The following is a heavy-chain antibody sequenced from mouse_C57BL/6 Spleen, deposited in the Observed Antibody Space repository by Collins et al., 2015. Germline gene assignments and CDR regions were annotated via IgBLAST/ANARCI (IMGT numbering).Heavy chain of an antibody. CDR1: GFTFSSYT. J-gene: IGHJ2*01. V-gene: IGHV5-9*03. CDR2: ISSGGGNT. D-gene: IGHD1-1*01. Sequence: EVMLVESGGGLVKPGGSLKLFCAASGFTFSSYTMSWVRQTPEKRLGWVATISSGGGNTYYPDSVKGRFTISRDNAKNNLYLQMSSLRSEDTALYYCARYYYGSSYYFDYWGQGTTLTVSS. CDR3: ARYYYGSSYYFDY.